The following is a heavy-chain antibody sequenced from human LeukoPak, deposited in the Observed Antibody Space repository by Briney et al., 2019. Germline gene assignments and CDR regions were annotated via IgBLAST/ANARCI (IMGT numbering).Heavy chain of an antibody. Sequence: KASETLSLTCTVSGGSISSGGYYWSWIRQHPGKGLEWIGYIYYSGSTYYNPSPKSRVTISVDTSKNQFSLKLSSVTAADMAVYYCARVVTIFGVVIIGGTHWFDPWGQGTLVTVSS. CDR1: GGSISSGGYY. CDR2: IYYSGST. D-gene: IGHD3-3*01. J-gene: IGHJ5*02. CDR3: ARVVTIFGVVIIGGTHWFDP. V-gene: IGHV4-31*03.